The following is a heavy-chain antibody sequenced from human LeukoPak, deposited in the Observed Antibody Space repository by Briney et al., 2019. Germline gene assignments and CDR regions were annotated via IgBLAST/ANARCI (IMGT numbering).Heavy chain of an antibody. V-gene: IGHV3-49*04. CDR2: IRSKAYRGTT. CDR3: ARGPIQLWIHNAMDV. Sequence: GGSLRLSCTGSGFTFGDYAMSWVRQAPGKGLEWVGFIRSKAYRGTTEYAASVRGRFTISRDDSASIAYLQMSSLKTEDTAVYYCARGPIQLWIHNAMDVWGQGTTVTVSS. J-gene: IGHJ6*02. D-gene: IGHD5-18*01. CDR1: GFTFGDYA.